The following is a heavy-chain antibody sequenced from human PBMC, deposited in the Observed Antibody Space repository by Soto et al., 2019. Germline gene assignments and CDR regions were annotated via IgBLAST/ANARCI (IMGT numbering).Heavy chain of an antibody. D-gene: IGHD6-6*01. CDR3: ARQSGGSSSY. J-gene: IGHJ4*02. CDR1: GGSISSISYY. CDR2: MYYSRST. Sequence: SQSMSLTSIVYGGSISSISYYWGWIRQTPGRGLEWIGCMYYSRSTYYNPFLKSRVTISGDRSKNQFSHKRSSVTAVDTAVYYCARQSGGSSSYWGQGTLVTVSS. V-gene: IGHV4-39*01.